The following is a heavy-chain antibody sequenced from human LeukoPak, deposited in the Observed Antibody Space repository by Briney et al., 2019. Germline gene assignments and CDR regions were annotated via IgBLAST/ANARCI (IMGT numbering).Heavy chain of an antibody. CDR3: ARGYGSGSYFYYFDY. Sequence: GGSLRLSCAASGFTFSSYGMHWVRQAPGKGLEWVAVISHDGSNKYYADSVKGRFTIPRDNSKNTLYLQMNSLRAEDTAVYYCARGYGSGSYFYYFDYWGQGTLVTVSS. CDR1: GFTFSSYG. CDR2: ISHDGSNK. J-gene: IGHJ4*02. D-gene: IGHD3-10*01. V-gene: IGHV3-30*03.